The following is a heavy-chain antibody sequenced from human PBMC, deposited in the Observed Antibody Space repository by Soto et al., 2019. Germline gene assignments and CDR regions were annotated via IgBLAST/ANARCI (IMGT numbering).Heavy chain of an antibody. CDR2: INHSGST. D-gene: IGHD3-3*01. V-gene: IGHV4-34*01. Sequence: SETRSLTWAVYGGSFSCYYWSWIRQPPGKGLGWIGEINHSGSTNYNPSLKSRVTISVDTSKNQFSLKLSSVTAADTAVYYCARGRGNTYYDFWSGYYGGDYYYYGMDVWGQGTTVTVSS. CDR3: ARGRGNTYYDFWSGYYGGDYYYYGMDV. J-gene: IGHJ6*02. CDR1: GGSFSCYY.